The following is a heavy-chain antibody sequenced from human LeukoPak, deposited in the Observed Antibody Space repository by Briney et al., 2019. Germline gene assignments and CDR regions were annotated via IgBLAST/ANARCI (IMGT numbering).Heavy chain of an antibody. Sequence: ASVKVSCKASDYTFTSYGINWVRQAPGQGLEWMGWISAYNGNTNYPQKLQGRVTMTTDTSTTTAYMELGSLRSDDTAVYYCARDSGYCSGGSCPLGMDVWGQGTTVTVSS. CDR2: ISAYNGNT. D-gene: IGHD2-15*01. J-gene: IGHJ6*02. CDR1: DYTFTSYG. CDR3: ARDSGYCSGGSCPLGMDV. V-gene: IGHV1-18*01.